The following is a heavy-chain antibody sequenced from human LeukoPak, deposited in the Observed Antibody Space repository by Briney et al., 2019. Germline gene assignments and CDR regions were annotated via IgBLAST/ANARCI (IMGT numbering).Heavy chain of an antibody. J-gene: IGHJ5*02. Sequence: SETLSLTCTVSGGSISSYYWGWIRQPPGKGLEWIGSIYYSGSTYYNPSLKSRVTISVDTSKNQFSLKLSSVTAADTAVYYCAREITHPSITMNWFDPWGQGTLVTVSS. CDR3: AREITHPSITMNWFDP. CDR1: GGSISSYY. CDR2: IYYSGST. D-gene: IGHD3-10*01. V-gene: IGHV4-39*07.